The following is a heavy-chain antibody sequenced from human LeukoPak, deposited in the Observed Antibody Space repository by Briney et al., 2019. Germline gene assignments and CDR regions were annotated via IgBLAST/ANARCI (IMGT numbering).Heavy chain of an antibody. D-gene: IGHD3-22*01. V-gene: IGHV3-7*01. CDR2: INEDGTTQ. CDR1: GFTFSSYW. CDR3: VRDIVWGASSGSLSQP. J-gene: IGHJ5*02. Sequence: GGSLRLSCAASGFTFSSYWMTWVRQAPGKGLEWVANINEDGTTQYYVDSVKGRFTSSRDNAKNSVYLQMNSLRVEDTAVYYCVRDIVWGASSGSLSQPWGQGTLVTVSS.